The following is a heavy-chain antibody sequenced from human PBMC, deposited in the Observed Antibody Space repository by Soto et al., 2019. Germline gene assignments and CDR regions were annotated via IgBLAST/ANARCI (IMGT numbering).Heavy chain of an antibody. Sequence: GGSLRLPWGASGFPFCSYSMSWVRQAPGKGLAWVSAISGSGGSTYQADSVKGRVTISRDNSKNTLYLPMNSPGAEDTTVYYCAKDGAFPGGGGTDVWGQETTVTVSS. CDR1: GFPFCSYS. CDR2: ISGSGGST. J-gene: IGHJ6*02. D-gene: IGHD3-16*01. V-gene: IGHV3-23*01. CDR3: AKDGAFPGGGGTDV.